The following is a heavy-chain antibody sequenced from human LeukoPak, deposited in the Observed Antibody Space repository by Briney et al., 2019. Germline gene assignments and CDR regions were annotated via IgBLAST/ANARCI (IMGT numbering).Heavy chain of an antibody. CDR3: ARDGGIVATRYMDV. CDR2: IYYSGST. D-gene: IGHD6-13*01. Sequence: PSETLSLTCTVSGGSISSGGYYWSWIRQHPGKGLEWIGYIYYSGSTYYNPSLKSRVTISVDTSKNQFSLKLSSVTAADTAVYYCARDGGIVATRYMDVWGKGTMVTVSS. CDR1: GGSISSGGYY. V-gene: IGHV4-31*03. J-gene: IGHJ6*03.